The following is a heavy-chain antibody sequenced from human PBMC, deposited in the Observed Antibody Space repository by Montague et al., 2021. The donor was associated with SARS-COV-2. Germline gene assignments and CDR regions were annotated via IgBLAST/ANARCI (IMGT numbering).Heavy chain of an antibody. V-gene: IGHV3-30*04. CDR2: ISHDESNH. D-gene: IGHD1-26*01. CDR1: RLPFNAYA. J-gene: IGHJ4*01. CDR3: AREGYRSGSFYIDF. Sequence: SLRLSCAASRLPFNAYAMHWVRQAPGKGLEWLTLISHDESNHRYADSVKGRFTISRDNSKNTLYLQMDSLRPEDTAVYYCAREGYRSGSFYIDFWGQGTLVTVSS.